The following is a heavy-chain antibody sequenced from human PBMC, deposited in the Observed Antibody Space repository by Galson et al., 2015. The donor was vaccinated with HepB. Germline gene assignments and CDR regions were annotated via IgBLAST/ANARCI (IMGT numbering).Heavy chain of an antibody. D-gene: IGHD4-23*01. J-gene: IGHJ4*02. CDR1: GYTFIGYY. CDR3: ARDPTTVVTPYLDY. Sequence: SVKVSCKASGYTFIGYYIHWIRQAPGQGLEWMGWINPNSGGTNYAQKFQGRVTLTRDTSIKTVYMQINRLKSDDTAVYFCARDPTTVVTPYLDYWGQGTLVTVSS. V-gene: IGHV1-2*02. CDR2: INPNSGGT.